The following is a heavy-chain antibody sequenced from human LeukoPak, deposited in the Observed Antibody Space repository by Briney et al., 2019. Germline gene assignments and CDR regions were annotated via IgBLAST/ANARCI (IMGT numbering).Heavy chain of an antibody. J-gene: IGHJ4*02. CDR2: ISYDGSNK. V-gene: IGHV3-30*18. CDR1: GFTFSSYG. CDR3: AKDLEIEGRFDY. D-gene: IGHD5-24*01. Sequence: GGSLRLSCAASGFTFSSYGVHWVRQAPGKGLEWVAVISYDGSNKYYADSVKGRFTISRDNSKNTLYLQMNSLRAEDTAVYYCAKDLEIEGRFDYWGQGTLVTVSS.